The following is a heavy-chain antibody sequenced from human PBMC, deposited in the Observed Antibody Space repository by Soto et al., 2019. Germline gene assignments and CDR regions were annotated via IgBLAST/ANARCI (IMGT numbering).Heavy chain of an antibody. D-gene: IGHD6-13*01. V-gene: IGHV5-10-1*01. CDR1: GYSFTSYW. CDR3: ARSGSRYSSSWYVLGRLYYYYGMDV. CDR2: IDPSDSYT. Sequence: PGESLKISCKGSGYSFTSYWISWVRQMPGKGLGWMGRIDPSDSYTNYSPSFQGHVTISADKSISTAYLQWSSLKASDTAMYYCARSGSRYSSSWYVLGRLYYYYGMDVWGQGTTVTVSS. J-gene: IGHJ6*02.